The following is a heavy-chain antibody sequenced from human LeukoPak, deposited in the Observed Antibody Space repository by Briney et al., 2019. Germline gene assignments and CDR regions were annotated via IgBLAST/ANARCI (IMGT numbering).Heavy chain of an antibody. V-gene: IGHV1-24*01. CDR3: ATGGPHYYDSSGYYYED. Sequence: GASVKVSCKVSGYTLTELSMHWVRQPPGKGLEWMGGFDPEDGETIYAQKFQGRVTMTEDTSTDTAYMELSSLRSEDTAVYYCATGGPHYYDSSGYYYEDWGQGTLVTVSS. CDR2: FDPEDGET. D-gene: IGHD3-22*01. CDR1: GYTLTELS. J-gene: IGHJ4*02.